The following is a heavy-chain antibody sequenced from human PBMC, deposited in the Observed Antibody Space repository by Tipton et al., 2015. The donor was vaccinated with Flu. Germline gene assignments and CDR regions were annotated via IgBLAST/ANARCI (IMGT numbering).Heavy chain of an antibody. CDR3: AKPSRGSVVLWGLLET. CDR1: GFTFANSA. V-gene: IGHV3-23*01. D-gene: IGHD2/OR15-2a*01. CDR2: MSGSGLST. J-gene: IGHJ5*02. Sequence: SLRLSCAASGFTFANSAMNWVRQAPGKGLEWVSTMSGSGLSTYYADSVKGRFTISRDNSKNTLYLQMNSLRSEDTAVYYCAKPSRGSVVLWGLLETWGQGTLVTVSS.